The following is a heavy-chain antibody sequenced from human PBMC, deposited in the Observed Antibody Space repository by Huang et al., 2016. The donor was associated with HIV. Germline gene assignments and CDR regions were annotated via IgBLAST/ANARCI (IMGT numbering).Heavy chain of an antibody. CDR3: SRDDFWSGYSDYYGLDV. V-gene: IGHV3-23*01. Sequence: EVQLLESGGGLVQPGGSLRLSCAASGFTFNSYAMSWVRQVPGKGREWVSAISVRGGNTYYADSVKGLFTISRDNSKNTLFLQMSGLRAEDTAVYYCSRDDFWSGYSDYYGLDVWGQGTTVTVSS. CDR2: ISVRGGNT. CDR1: GFTFNSYA. J-gene: IGHJ6*02. D-gene: IGHD3-3*01.